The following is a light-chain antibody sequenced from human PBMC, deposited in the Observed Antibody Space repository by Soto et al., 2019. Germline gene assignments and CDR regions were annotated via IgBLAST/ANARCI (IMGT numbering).Light chain of an antibody. Sequence: QSALTQPRSVSGSPGQSVTIACTGTSSDVGRYNFVSWYQQHPVKTPKLMIYDVSDRPSGVTDSFSCSKAGRTVCLTLSGLLAEYVSLFFCCSYLGSYSLVFGGGTKLTVL. CDR3: CSYLGSYSLV. V-gene: IGLV2-11*01. CDR2: DVS. CDR1: SSDVGRYNF. J-gene: IGLJ3*02.